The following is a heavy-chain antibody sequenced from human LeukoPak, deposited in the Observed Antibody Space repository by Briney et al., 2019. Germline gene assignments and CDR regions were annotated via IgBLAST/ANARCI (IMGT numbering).Heavy chain of an antibody. CDR2: ISGSGGGT. V-gene: IGHV3-23*01. Sequence: GGSLRLSCAVSGFTFSSYAMSWVRQAPGKGLGWVAAISGSGGGTDYADSVKGRFTISRDNSKNTLYLQMNSLRAEDTAVYYCAKGEQWLVLYFQHWGQGTLVTVSS. CDR1: GFTFSSYA. D-gene: IGHD6-19*01. CDR3: AKGEQWLVLYFQH. J-gene: IGHJ1*01.